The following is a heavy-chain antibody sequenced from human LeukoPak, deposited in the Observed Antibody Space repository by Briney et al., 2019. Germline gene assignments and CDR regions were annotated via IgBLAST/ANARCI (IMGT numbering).Heavy chain of an antibody. D-gene: IGHD3-10*01. CDR3: AKPPFGELWSYYYYGLDV. V-gene: IGHV3-23*01. CDR2: ISGSGGYT. Sequence: GGSLRLSCAASGFTFSTYAMSWVRQAPGKGLEWVSAISGSGGYTYYADSVKGRFIISRDNSRDTLYLQMNSLRAEDTALYYCAKPPFGELWSYYYYGLDVWGPATTVTVSS. J-gene: IGHJ6*02. CDR1: GFTFSTYA.